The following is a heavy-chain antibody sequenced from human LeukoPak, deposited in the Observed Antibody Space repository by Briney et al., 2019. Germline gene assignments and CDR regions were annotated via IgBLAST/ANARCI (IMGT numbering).Heavy chain of an antibody. D-gene: IGHD5-24*01. Sequence: PGGSLRLSCAASGFTVSSYYMSWVRQAPGKGLEWVSIFYIGGSTYYADSVKGRFTISRDNSKNTLCLQMQSLRAEDTAVYFCARSRDGYNFDDWGQGTLVTVSS. CDR3: ARSRDGYNFDD. CDR1: GFTVSSYY. J-gene: IGHJ5*02. CDR2: FYIGGST. V-gene: IGHV3-53*01.